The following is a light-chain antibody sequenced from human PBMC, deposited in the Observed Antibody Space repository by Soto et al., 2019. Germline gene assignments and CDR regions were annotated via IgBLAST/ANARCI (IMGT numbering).Light chain of an antibody. Sequence: ESVLTQSPGTLSLSPGERAALSCRASQSVSSSYLAWYQQKSGQAPRLLIYAASTRATGIPDRFSGSGSGTDFTLTISRLEPEDFATYYCQQTHTTFTFGGGTTVEIK. J-gene: IGKJ4*01. CDR2: AAS. V-gene: IGKV3-20*01. CDR3: QQTHTTFT. CDR1: QSVSSSY.